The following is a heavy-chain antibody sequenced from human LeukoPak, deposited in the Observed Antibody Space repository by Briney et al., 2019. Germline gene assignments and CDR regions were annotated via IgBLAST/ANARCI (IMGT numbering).Heavy chain of an antibody. D-gene: IGHD3-22*01. CDR2: IYYSGST. CDR1: GYSISSGYY. CDR3: ARARRSSGYFLPDWFDP. Sequence: PSETLSLTCTVSGYSISSGYYWGWIRQPPGKGLEWIGNIYYSGSTYYKPSLKSRVTISVDTSKNHFSLKLTSVTAADTAVYYCARARRSSGYFLPDWFDPWGQGTLVTVSS. J-gene: IGHJ5*02. V-gene: IGHV4-38-2*02.